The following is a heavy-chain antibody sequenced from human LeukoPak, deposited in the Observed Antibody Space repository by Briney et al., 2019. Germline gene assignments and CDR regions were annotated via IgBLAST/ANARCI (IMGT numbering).Heavy chain of an antibody. Sequence: GGSLRLSCAASGFTFSNFGLHWVRQAPGKGLGWVAVISYDGSKIYYADSVKGRFTISRDNSKNTLYLQMNSLRAEDTAVYYCAKDPGSSWYGYYFDYWGQGTQVTVSS. V-gene: IGHV3-30*18. J-gene: IGHJ4*02. D-gene: IGHD6-13*01. CDR1: GFTFSNFG. CDR3: AKDPGSSWYGYYFDY. CDR2: ISYDGSKI.